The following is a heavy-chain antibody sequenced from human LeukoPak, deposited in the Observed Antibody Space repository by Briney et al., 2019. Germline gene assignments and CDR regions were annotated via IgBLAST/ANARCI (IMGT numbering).Heavy chain of an antibody. V-gene: IGHV4-59*01. J-gene: IGHJ5*02. CDR2: IYYSGST. D-gene: IGHD3-9*01. CDR3: AREETGYEFDP. Sequence: PSETLSLTCTVSGGSISSYYWSWIRQPPGKGLEWIGYIYYSGSTNYNPSLKSRVTISVDTSKNQFSLKLRTVTAADTGVYYCAREETGYEFDPRGQGTLVTVSS. CDR1: GGSISSYY.